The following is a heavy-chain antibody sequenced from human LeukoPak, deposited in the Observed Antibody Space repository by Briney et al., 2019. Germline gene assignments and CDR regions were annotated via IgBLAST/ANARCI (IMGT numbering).Heavy chain of an antibody. CDR2: ISGSGGST. J-gene: IGHJ5*02. CDR1: GFTFSSYG. CDR3: ARNSVRRFLDEVNWFDP. V-gene: IGHV3-23*01. Sequence: PGGSLRLSCAASGFTFSSYGMSWVRQAPGKGLEWVSAISGSGGSTYYADSVKGRFTISRDNSKNSLYLQMNSLRAEDTAVYYCARNSVRRFLDEVNWFDPWGQGTLVTVSS. D-gene: IGHD3-3*01.